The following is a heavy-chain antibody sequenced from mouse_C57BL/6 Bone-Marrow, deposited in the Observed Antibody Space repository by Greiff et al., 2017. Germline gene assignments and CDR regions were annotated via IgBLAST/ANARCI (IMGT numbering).Heavy chain of an antibody. CDR2: INPSTGGT. CDR1: GYSFTGYY. D-gene: IGHD6-1*01. V-gene: IGHV1-42*01. Sequence: VQLQQSGPELVKPGASVKISCKASGYSFTGYYMNWVKQSPEKSLEWIGEINPSTGGTTYNQKFKAKATLTVDESSSTAYMQLKSLTSEDSAVYYCARSQYYYAMDYWGQGTSVTVSS. J-gene: IGHJ4*01. CDR3: ARSQYYYAMDY.